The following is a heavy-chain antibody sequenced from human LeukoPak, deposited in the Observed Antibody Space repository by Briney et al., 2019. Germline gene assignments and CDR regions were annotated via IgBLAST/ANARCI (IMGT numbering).Heavy chain of an antibody. CDR2: ISGSGGST. V-gene: IGHV3-23*01. CDR1: GFTFSSYA. D-gene: IGHD1-26*01. Sequence: SGGSLRLSCAASGFTFSSYAMSWVRQAPGKGLEWVSAISGSGGSTYYADSVKGRLTISRDNSKNTLYLQMNSLRAEDTAVYYCAKGGIVGATWDFDYWGQGTLVTVSS. J-gene: IGHJ4*02. CDR3: AKGGIVGATWDFDY.